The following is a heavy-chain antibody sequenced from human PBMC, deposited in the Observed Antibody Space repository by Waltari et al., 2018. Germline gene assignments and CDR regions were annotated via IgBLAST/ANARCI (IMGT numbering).Heavy chain of an antibody. V-gene: IGHV3-21*04. CDR1: GFTFIYYT. J-gene: IGHJ3*02. CDR2: ISSASDFK. Sequence: DGQLVESGGGLVKPGGSLGLVCAASGFTFIYYTMNWVRQAPGKGLEWVSSISSASDFKYYADSLRGRFTISRDNAKNTLFLHMTSLTADDTSIYFCTRDSGLTGVTGGDTFDIWGQGAMVTVSS. D-gene: IGHD3-10*01. CDR3: TRDSGLTGVTGGDTFDI.